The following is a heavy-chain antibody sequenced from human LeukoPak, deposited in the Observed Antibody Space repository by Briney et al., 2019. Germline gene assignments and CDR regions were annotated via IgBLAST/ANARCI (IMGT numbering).Heavy chain of an antibody. CDR3: AKGSFYDSSGYYDY. Sequence: PGGSLRLSCAASGFTFDDYAMHWVRQAPGKGLEWVPGIGWNSGSIGYADSVKGRFTISRDNAKNSLYLQMNSLRAEDTALYYCAKGSFYDSSGYYDYWGQGTLVTVSS. J-gene: IGHJ4*02. CDR1: GFTFDDYA. V-gene: IGHV3-9*01. D-gene: IGHD3-22*01. CDR2: IGWNSGSI.